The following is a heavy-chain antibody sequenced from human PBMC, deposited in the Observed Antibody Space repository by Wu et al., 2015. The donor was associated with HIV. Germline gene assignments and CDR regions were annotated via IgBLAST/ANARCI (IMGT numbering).Heavy chain of an antibody. V-gene: IGHV1-18*01. CDR2: ISAYNGNT. CDR3: ARTTEDIVVVPAADYPQGXLPSYYFDY. Sequence: QVQLVQSGAEVKKPGASVKVSCKASGYTFTSYGISWVRQAPGQGLEWMGWISAYNGNTNYAQKLQGRVTMTTDTSTSTAYMELRSLRSDDTAVYYCARTTEDIVVVPAADYPQGXLPSYYFDYWGQGTLVTVSS. D-gene: IGHD2-2*01. CDR1: GYTFTSYG. J-gene: IGHJ4*02.